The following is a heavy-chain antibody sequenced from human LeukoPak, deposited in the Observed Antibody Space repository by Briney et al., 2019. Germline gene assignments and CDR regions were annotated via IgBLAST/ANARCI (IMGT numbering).Heavy chain of an antibody. CDR2: ISSRSRTI. J-gene: IGHJ4*02. CDR1: GFTFNNYS. CDR3: ARDSYYYDSSGYYFPGGFDY. D-gene: IGHD3-22*01. V-gene: IGHV3-48*01. Sequence: GGSLRLSCAASGFTFNNYSMNWVRQAPGKGLEWVSYISSRSRTIYYADSVKGRFTISRDNAKNSLYLQMNSLRAEDTAVYYCARDSYYYDSSGYYFPGGFDYWGQGTLVTVSS.